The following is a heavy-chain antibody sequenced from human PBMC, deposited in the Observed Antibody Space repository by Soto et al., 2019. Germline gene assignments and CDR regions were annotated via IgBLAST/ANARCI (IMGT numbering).Heavy chain of an antibody. D-gene: IGHD2-2*01. Sequence: ASVKVSCKASGYTFTGYYMHWVRQAPGQGLEWMGWINANSGGTNYAQKFQGWVTMTRDTSISTAYMELSSLRSEDTAVYYCATVGVVPAAMASGYYYYMDVWGKGTTVTVSS. CDR2: INANSGGT. CDR1: GYTFTGYY. CDR3: ATVGVVPAAMASGYYYYMDV. V-gene: IGHV1-2*04. J-gene: IGHJ6*03.